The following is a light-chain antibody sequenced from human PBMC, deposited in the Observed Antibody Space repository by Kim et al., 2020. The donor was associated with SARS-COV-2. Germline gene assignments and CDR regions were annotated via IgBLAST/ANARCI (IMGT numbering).Light chain of an antibody. CDR2: EVN. CDR3: SSYAGSNNLL. J-gene: IGLJ2*01. Sequence: GQSATTACTGISSDVGGYNYVSWYQQHPGKAPKLMIYEVNKRPSGVPDRFSGSKSANTASLTVSGLQAEDEADYYCSSYAGSNNLLFGGGTQLTVL. V-gene: IGLV2-8*01. CDR1: SSDVGGYNY.